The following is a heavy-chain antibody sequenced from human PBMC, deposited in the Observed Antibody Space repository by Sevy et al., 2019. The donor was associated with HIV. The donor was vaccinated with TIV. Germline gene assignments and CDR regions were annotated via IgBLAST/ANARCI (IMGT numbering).Heavy chain of an antibody. CDR2: ISYDGSNK. CDR3: AKVNEREWLRLMGGYFDY. V-gene: IGHV3-30*18. CDR1: GFTFSSYG. J-gene: IGHJ4*02. Sequence: GGSLRLSCAASGFTFSSYGMHWVRQAPGKGLEWVAVISYDGSNKYYADSVKGRFTSSRDNSKNTLCLQMNSLRAEDTAVYYCAKVNEREWLRLMGGYFDYWGQGTLVTVSS. D-gene: IGHD5-12*01.